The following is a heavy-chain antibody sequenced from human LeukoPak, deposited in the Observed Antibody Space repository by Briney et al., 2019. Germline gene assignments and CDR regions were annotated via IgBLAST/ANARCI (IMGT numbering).Heavy chain of an antibody. D-gene: IGHD5-24*01. CDR1: GGSISSYY. J-gene: IGHJ5*02. CDR3: ARQGDGYNYLNWFDP. CDR2: IYYSGST. Sequence: PSETLSLTCTVSGGSISSYYWSWIRQPPGKGLEWLGYIYYSGSTNYNPSLKSRVTISVDTSKNQFSLKLSSVTAADTAVYYCARQGDGYNYLNWFDPWGQGTLVTVSS. V-gene: IGHV4-59*01.